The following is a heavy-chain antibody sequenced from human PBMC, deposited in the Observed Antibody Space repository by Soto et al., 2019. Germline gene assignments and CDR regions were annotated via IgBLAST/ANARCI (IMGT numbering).Heavy chain of an antibody. CDR3: ARPRGYSYGFDY. CDR2: IYHSGST. CDR1: GGSISSVGYS. V-gene: IGHV4-30-2*01. Sequence: PSETLSLTCAVSGGSISSVGYSWSWIRQPPGKGLEWIGYIYHSGSTYYNPSLKSRVTISVDRSKNQFSLKLRSDDTAVYYCARPRGYSYGFDYWGQGTLVTVSS. J-gene: IGHJ4*02. D-gene: IGHD5-18*01.